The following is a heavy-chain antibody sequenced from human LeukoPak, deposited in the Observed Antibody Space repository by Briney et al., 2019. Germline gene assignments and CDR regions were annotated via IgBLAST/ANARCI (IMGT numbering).Heavy chain of an antibody. D-gene: IGHD3-16*02. Sequence: GGTLRLSCAASGFTFSSYGMSWVRQAPGKGLEWVANIKQDGSEKYYVDSVKGRFTISRDNAKNSLYLQMNSLRAEDTAVYYCATLRLGELSPLDYWGQGTLVTVSS. CDR2: IKQDGSEK. V-gene: IGHV3-7*01. CDR1: GFTFSSYG. CDR3: ATLRLGELSPLDY. J-gene: IGHJ4*02.